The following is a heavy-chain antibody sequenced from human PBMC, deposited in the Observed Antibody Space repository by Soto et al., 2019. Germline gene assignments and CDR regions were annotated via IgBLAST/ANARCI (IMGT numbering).Heavy chain of an antibody. Sequence: PSETLSLTCNVSGGSITDYYWSWIRQPPGKGLEWIGYIYDSGTTNYKPSLESRVTISVDTSKNQFSLTLTSVTAADTAVYYCARARVGRGRYFDYWGQGAQVTV. CDR2: IYDSGTT. V-gene: IGHV4-59*01. D-gene: IGHD3-10*01. J-gene: IGHJ4*02. CDR3: ARARVGRGRYFDY. CDR1: GGSITDYY.